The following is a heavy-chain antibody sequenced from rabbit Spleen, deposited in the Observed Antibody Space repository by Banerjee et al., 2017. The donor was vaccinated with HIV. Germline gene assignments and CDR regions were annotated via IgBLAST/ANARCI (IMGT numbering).Heavy chain of an antibody. CDR2: IDTNDGDT. CDR3: ARDLAGVIGWNFYL. Sequence: QEQLVESGGGLVKPEGSLKLSCKASGFDFSSYGASWVRQAPGKGLEWIACIDTNDGDTDYANWPKGRFTFSRTSSTTVTLRMTSLTVADTATYFCARDLAGVIGWNFYLWGQGTLVTVS. CDR1: GFDFSSYG. J-gene: IGHJ4*01. V-gene: IGHV1S45*01. D-gene: IGHD4-1*01.